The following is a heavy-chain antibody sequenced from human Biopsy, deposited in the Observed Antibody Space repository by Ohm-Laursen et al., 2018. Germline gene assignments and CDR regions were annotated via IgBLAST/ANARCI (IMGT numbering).Heavy chain of an antibody. CDR3: ARDYDTSGYYYVS. CDR2: IFYRGST. V-gene: IGHV4-39*02. CDR1: GGSISNNNYY. J-gene: IGHJ5*02. D-gene: IGHD3-22*01. Sequence: GTLSLTWTVSGGSISNNNYYWGWIRQPPGKGLEWIGSIFYRGSTHYKPSLKSRLNIPVDTSKNRFSLKLNSVTAADTAVYYCARDYDTSGYYYVSWGQGTLVTVSS.